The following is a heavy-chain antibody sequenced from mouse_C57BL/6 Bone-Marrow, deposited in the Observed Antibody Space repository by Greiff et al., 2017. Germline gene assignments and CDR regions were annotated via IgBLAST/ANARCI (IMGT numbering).Heavy chain of an antibody. CDR1: GYAFSSSW. CDR3: ARFSLSSYAMDY. D-gene: IGHD1-1*02. Sequence: VQVVESGPELVKPGASVKISCKASGYAFSSSWMNWVKQRPGKGLEWIGRIYPGDGDTNYNGKFKGKATLTADKSSSTAYRQLSSLTSEDSAVYFCARFSLSSYAMDYWGQGPSGTVSS. CDR2: IYPGDGDT. V-gene: IGHV1-82*01. J-gene: IGHJ4*01.